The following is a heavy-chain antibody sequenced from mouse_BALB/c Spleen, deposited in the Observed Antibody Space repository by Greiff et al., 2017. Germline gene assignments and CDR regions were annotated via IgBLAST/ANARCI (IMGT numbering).Heavy chain of an antibody. Sequence: EVQLVESGPSLVKPSQTLSLTCSVTGDSITSGYWNWIRKFPGNKLEYMGYISYSGSTYYNPSLKSRISITRDTSKNQYYLQLNSVTTEDTATYYCARFLITTVARFAYWGQGTLVTVSA. V-gene: IGHV3-8*02. CDR2: ISYSGST. J-gene: IGHJ3*01. CDR3: ARFLITTVARFAY. D-gene: IGHD1-1*01. CDR1: GDSITSGY.